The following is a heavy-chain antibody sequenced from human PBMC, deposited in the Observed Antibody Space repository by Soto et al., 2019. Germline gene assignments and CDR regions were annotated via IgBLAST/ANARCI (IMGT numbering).Heavy chain of an antibody. CDR3: VSGRLYYYDSCEN. Sequence: EVQLVESGGGLVQPGGSLRLSCAASGFTFSNFWIHWVRQGPEKGLEWVSRINIDGSTTTYADSVKGRFTISRDNAKNTVPLQMTSLRAEDTAVYYCVSGRLYYYDSCENWGLGTLVTVSS. J-gene: IGHJ4*02. V-gene: IGHV3-74*01. CDR2: INIDGSTT. D-gene: IGHD3-22*01. CDR1: GFTFSNFW.